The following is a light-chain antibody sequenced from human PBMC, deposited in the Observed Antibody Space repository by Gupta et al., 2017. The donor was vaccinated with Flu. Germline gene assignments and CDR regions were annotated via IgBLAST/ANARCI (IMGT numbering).Light chain of an antibody. Sequence: DIQMTQSPSSLSASVVDRVTITCQASQDITKYLHWHQQYAGKVPKLLIYDATNVETGIPSRFSGSGSGTDFTLTISSLQPEDNATYYCQQYDTVPRAFGPGTKVDFK. CDR1: QDITKY. V-gene: IGKV1-33*01. J-gene: IGKJ3*01. CDR2: DAT. CDR3: QQYDTVPRA.